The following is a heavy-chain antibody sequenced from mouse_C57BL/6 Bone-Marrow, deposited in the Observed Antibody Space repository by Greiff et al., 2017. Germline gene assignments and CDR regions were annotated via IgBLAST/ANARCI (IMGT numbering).Heavy chain of an antibody. CDR3: ARKEWLLPYYYAMDY. J-gene: IGHJ4*01. V-gene: IGHV2-9-1*01. CDR2: IWTGGGT. CDR1: GFSLTSYA. Sequence: VMLVESGPGLVAPSQSLSITCTVSGFSLTSYAISWVRQPPGKGLEWLGVIWTGGGTNYNSALKSRLSISKDNSKSQVFLKMNSLQTDDTARYYCARKEWLLPYYYAMDYWGQGTSVTVSS. D-gene: IGHD2-3*01.